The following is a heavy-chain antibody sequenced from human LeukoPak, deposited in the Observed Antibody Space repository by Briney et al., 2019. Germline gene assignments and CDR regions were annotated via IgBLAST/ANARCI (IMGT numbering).Heavy chain of an antibody. CDR2: IYSSGST. Sequence: SETLSLTCSVSGGSISSYYWSWIRQPAGTGLEWIGRIYSSGSTNYNPSLKSRVTLSLDTSKSQFSLKLNSVTAADTAVYYCARCSYWYFDLWGRGTLVTVSS. V-gene: IGHV4-4*07. J-gene: IGHJ2*01. D-gene: IGHD3-10*02. CDR3: ARCSYWYFDL. CDR1: GGSISSYY.